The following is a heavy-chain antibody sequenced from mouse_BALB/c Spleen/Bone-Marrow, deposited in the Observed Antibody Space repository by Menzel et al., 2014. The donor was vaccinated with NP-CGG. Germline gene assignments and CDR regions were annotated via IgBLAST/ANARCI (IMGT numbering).Heavy chain of an antibody. J-gene: IGHJ3*01. V-gene: IGHV14-3*02. Sequence: VTLKECGAELVKPGASVKLSCTASGFNIKDTYMRWVKQRPEQGLEWIGRIDPANGNTKYDPKFQGKATITADTSSNTAYLQLSSLTSEDTAVYYCASYYYGSSSFAYWGQGTLVTVSA. CDR3: ASYYYGSSSFAY. CDR2: IDPANGNT. CDR1: GFNIKDTY. D-gene: IGHD1-1*01.